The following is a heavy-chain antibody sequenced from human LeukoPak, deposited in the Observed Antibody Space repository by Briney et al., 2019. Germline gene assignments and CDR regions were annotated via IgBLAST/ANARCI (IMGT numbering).Heavy chain of an antibody. CDR3: AKDMSSGWRTGVFDY. V-gene: IGHV3-30*18. J-gene: IGHJ4*02. Sequence: GRSLRLSCAGSGCTFSSYGMHWVRQAPGKGLEWVAVISYDGSNKYYADSVKGRFTISRDNSKNTLYLQMNSLRAEDTAVYYCAKDMSSGWRTGVFDYWGQGTLVTVSS. CDR1: GCTFSSYG. CDR2: ISYDGSNK. D-gene: IGHD6-19*01.